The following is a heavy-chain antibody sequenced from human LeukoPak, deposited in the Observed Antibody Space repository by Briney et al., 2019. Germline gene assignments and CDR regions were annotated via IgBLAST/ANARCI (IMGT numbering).Heavy chain of an antibody. D-gene: IGHD6-19*01. CDR3: ARLAVPGTYFDY. V-gene: IGHV3-53*01. CDR1: GFTVSSNY. CDR2: FYSGGDT. Sequence: QSGGSLRLSCAASGFTVSSNYMSWVRQAPGKGLEWVSVFYSGGDTYYADSVKGRFTISRDNSKNTLYLQMNSLSAEDTAVYYCARLAVPGTYFDYWGQGTLVTVSS. J-gene: IGHJ4*02.